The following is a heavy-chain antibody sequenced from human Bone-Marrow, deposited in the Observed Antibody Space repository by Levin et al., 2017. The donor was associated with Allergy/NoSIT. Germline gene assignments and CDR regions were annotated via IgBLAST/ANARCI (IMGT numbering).Heavy chain of an antibody. CDR2: FSTNGDGT. J-gene: IGHJ6*04. CDR1: GFTFSTYT. CDR3: VIDSGTISPPV. Sequence: GGSLRLSCSASGFTFSTYTIHWIRQAPGKGLQYVSAFSTNGDGTYYVESVRGRFTLSTDSSENTVYLQMTSLRSDDTAVYYCVIDSGTISPPVWGKGTTVTVSS. D-gene: IGHD3-10*01. V-gene: IGHV3-64D*06.